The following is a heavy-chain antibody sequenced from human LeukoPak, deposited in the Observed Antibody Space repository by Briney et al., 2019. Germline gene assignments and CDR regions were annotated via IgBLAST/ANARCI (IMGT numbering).Heavy chain of an antibody. CDR3: AVLGIVGATTVDY. D-gene: IGHD1-26*01. J-gene: IGHJ4*02. Sequence: ASVKVSCKASGNTFTSYDINWVRQATGQGLEWMGWMNPNSGNTGYAQKFQGRVTMTRSTSISTAYMELSSLRSEDTAVYYCAVLGIVGATTVDYWGQGTLVTVSS. CDR2: MNPNSGNT. V-gene: IGHV1-8*01. CDR1: GNTFTSYD.